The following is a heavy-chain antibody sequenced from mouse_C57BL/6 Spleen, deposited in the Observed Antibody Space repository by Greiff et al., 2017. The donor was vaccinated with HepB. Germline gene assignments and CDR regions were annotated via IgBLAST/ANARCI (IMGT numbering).Heavy chain of an antibody. Sequence: VQLQESGPGLVQPSQSLSITCTVSGFSLTSYGVHWVRQSPGKGLEWLGVIWRGGSTDYNAAFMSRLSITKDNSKSQVFFKMNSLQADDTAIYYCAKNGYYGGGNYFDYWGQGTTLTVSS. CDR1: GFSLTSYG. CDR3: AKNGYYGGGNYFDY. J-gene: IGHJ2*01. V-gene: IGHV2-5*01. D-gene: IGHD1-1*01. CDR2: IWRGGST.